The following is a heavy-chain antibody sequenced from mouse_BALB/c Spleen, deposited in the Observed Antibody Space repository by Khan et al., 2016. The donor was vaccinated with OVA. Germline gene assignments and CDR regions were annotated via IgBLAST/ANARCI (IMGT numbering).Heavy chain of an antibody. Sequence: EVQLQESGPDLVEPSQSLSLTCTVTGFSITSVYSWHWIRQFPGNKLEWLGYMHFSGRTNYNPSLKSRISITRDSSRNQFFLQLNSVTTEDSATYYCSIFDYDGIDHWGQGTTLTVSS. CDR1: GFSITSVYS. CDR2: MHFSGRT. D-gene: IGHD2-4*01. CDR3: SIFDYDGIDH. V-gene: IGHV3-1*02. J-gene: IGHJ2*01.